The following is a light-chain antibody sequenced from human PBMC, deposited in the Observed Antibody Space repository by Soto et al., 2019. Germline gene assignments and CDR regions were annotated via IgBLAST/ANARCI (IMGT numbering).Light chain of an antibody. Sequence: DIRMTQSPSSLSASVGDRVTITCRAGQSISAYLNWYQHKAGKPPKLLISGAASLQSGVPSRFSGSGSGTDFTLTINNLQPEDFATYYCQQSYSSPTISFGQGTRLXIK. CDR1: QSISAY. CDR2: GAA. V-gene: IGKV1-39*01. J-gene: IGKJ5*01. CDR3: QQSYSSPTIS.